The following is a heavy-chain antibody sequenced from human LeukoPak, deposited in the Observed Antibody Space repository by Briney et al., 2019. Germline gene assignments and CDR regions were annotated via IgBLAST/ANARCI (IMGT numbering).Heavy chain of an antibody. CDR2: ISESGVGT. J-gene: IGHJ4*02. Sequence: GGSLRLSCVASGFTFRRYAMNWVRQAPGKGLGWVSGISESGVGTNYADSVKGRFTTSRDNSKNTLYLQMNSLRGEDTAVYYCSKVRVRATIDDWGQGTLVTVSS. CDR1: GFTFRRYA. D-gene: IGHD1-26*01. CDR3: SKVRVRATIDD. V-gene: IGHV3-23*01.